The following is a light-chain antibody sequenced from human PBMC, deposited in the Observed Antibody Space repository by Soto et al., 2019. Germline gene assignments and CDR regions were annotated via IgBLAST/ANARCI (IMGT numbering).Light chain of an antibody. Sequence: EIGMTQSPATLSVSPGERATLSCMASQSVSINLAWYQQKPGQAPRLLIYGASTRATGIPARFSGSGSGTEFTLTISSLQSEDFEVYYCQQYNNWPRTFGQGTKVDIK. CDR2: GAS. V-gene: IGKV3-15*01. CDR1: QSVSIN. J-gene: IGKJ1*01. CDR3: QQYNNWPRT.